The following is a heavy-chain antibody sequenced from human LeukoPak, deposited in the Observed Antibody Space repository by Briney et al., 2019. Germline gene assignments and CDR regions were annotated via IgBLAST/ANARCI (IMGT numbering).Heavy chain of an antibody. CDR3: ARRLTQYACFDP. Sequence: SQTLSLTCAISGDSVSSNSVTWNWIRQSPSRGLEWLGRTYYRSTWYNDYAVSVRGRITVNPDTSKNQFSLHLNSVTPEDTAVYSCARRLTQYACFDPWGQGILVPVSS. V-gene: IGHV6-1*01. J-gene: IGHJ5*02. CDR2: TYYRSTWYN. CDR1: GDSVSSNSVT. D-gene: IGHD2-2*01.